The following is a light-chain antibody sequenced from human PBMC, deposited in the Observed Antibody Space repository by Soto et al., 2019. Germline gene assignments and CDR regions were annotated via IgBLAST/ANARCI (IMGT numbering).Light chain of an antibody. Sequence: EIVLTQSPATLSLSPGERATLSCRASQSVSSSLAWYQQKPGQAPRLLIYDASNRATGIPARFSGSGSGTDFTLTISSLEPEDFVVYYCQQRSNWPPIFTFGPGTKVDIK. J-gene: IGKJ3*01. CDR2: DAS. CDR3: QQRSNWPPIFT. CDR1: QSVSSS. V-gene: IGKV3-11*01.